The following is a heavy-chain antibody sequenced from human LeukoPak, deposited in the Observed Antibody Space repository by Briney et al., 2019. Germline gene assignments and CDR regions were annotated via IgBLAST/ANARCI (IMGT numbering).Heavy chain of an antibody. CDR1: GGSFSGYY. D-gene: IGHD3-10*01. V-gene: IGHV4-34*01. Sequence: PSETLSLTCAVYGGSFSGYYWSWIRQPPGKGLEWIGEINHSGSTNYNASLKSRVSISVDTSKNQFSLRLTSVTAADTAVYYCARQTGSGLFILPGGQGKLVTVSS. CDR3: ARQTGSGLFILP. CDR2: INHSGST. J-gene: IGHJ4*02.